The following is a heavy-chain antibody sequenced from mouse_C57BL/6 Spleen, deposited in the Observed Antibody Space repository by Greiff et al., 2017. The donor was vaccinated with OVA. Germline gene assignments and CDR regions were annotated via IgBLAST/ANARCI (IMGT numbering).Heavy chain of an antibody. CDR1: GYTFTSYG. Sequence: QVQLQQSGAELARPGASVKLSCKASGYTFTSYGISWVKQRTGQGLEWIGEIYPRSGNTYYNEKFKGKATLTADKSSSTAYMELRSLTAEDAAVYFCASLIEFYYYGSCFAYWGQGTLVTVSA. CDR2: IYPRSGNT. J-gene: IGHJ3*01. D-gene: IGHD1-1*01. V-gene: IGHV1-81*01. CDR3: ASLIEFYYYGSCFAY.